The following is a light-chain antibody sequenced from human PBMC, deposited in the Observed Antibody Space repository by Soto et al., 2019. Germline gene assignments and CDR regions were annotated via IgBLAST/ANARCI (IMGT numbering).Light chain of an antibody. CDR3: QQYGGSALVT. CDR1: QSVTNSY. Sequence: EIELTQSPCTLSLSPGERATLSCRASQSVTNSYLAWYQQKAGQSHMLLIYGASKRATGIPDRFSGTGSGTNFTITITRSEPEDYAVYYCQQYGGSALVTIGGGTKVEI. V-gene: IGKV3-20*01. J-gene: IGKJ4*01. CDR2: GAS.